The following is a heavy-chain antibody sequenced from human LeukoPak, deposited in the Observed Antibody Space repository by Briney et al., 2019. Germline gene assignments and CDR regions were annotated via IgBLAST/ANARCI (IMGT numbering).Heavy chain of an antibody. CDR3: ARTYNWNPSY. V-gene: IGHV4-34*01. J-gene: IGHJ4*02. Sequence: PEGSLRLSCTASGFTFGDYAMSWIRQPPGKGLEWIGEINHSGSTNYNPSLKSRVTISVDTSKNQFSLKLSSVTAADTAVYYCARTYNWNPSYWGQGTLVTVSS. D-gene: IGHD1-20*01. CDR2: INHSGST. CDR1: GFTFGDYA.